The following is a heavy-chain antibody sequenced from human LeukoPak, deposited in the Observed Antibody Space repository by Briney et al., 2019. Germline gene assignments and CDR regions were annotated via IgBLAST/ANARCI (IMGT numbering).Heavy chain of an antibody. CDR2: IGPTGSDR. D-gene: IGHD1-14*01. Sequence: GGSLRLSCTASGLTFPTSGFNWVRQAPGKGLEWVASIGPTGSDRYHADSIKGRFTISRDNANNFLYLQMNSLRAEDTAVYYCATETNGRHYDYWGQGTLLTVSS. CDR3: ATETNGRHYDY. V-gene: IGHV3-21*06. CDR1: GLTFPTSG. J-gene: IGHJ4*02.